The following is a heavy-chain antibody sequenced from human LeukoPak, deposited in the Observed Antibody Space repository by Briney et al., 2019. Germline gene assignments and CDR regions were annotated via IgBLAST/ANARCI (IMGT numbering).Heavy chain of an antibody. CDR3: AKANWVSNADAVW. CDR1: GFSFSSYA. J-gene: IGHJ4*02. D-gene: IGHD1-1*01. CDR2: IRGGGAT. V-gene: IGHV3-23*01. Sequence: GGSLRLSCAASGFSFSSYAMSWVRQAPARGPEWVSSIRGGGATFYADSLKGRFTLSQDDSRNTVYLQMNNLRVDDTAIYYCAKANWVSNADAVWWGQGAQVTVSS.